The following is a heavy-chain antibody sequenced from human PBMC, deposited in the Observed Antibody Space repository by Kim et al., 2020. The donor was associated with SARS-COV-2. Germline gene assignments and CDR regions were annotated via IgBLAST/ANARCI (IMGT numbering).Heavy chain of an antibody. J-gene: IGHJ6*02. CDR2: IKQHGSEK. Sequence: GGSLRLSCAASGFTFSSYWMSWVRQAPGKGLEWVANIKQHGSEKYYVDSVKGRFTISRDNAKNSLYLQMNSLRAEDTAVYYCARGCGGDCSPSYYYYYYGRDVWGQGTTVTVSS. CDR1: GFTFSSYW. D-gene: IGHD2-21*02. V-gene: IGHV3-7*01. CDR3: ARGCGGDCSPSYYYYYYGRDV.